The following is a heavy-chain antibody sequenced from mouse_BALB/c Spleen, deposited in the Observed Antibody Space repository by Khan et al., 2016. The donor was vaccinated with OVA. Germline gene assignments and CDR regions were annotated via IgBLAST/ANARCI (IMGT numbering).Heavy chain of an antibody. CDR3: NAGGNFL. CDR1: GFIIQDYY. D-gene: IGHD2-1*01. J-gene: IGHJ2*01. CDR2: IDPANAKT. V-gene: IGHV14-4*02. Sequence: EVQLQESGAELARPGASVKLSCTASGFIIQDYYIHWVKQRPEQGLEWIGWIDPANAKTDYAPTFQGKATLAADTSSNTAYLHLTSLTSEDTAVYYCNAGGNFLWGQGTTLTVSS.